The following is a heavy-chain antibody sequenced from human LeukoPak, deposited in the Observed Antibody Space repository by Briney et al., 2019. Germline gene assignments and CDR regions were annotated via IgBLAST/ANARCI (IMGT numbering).Heavy chain of an antibody. CDR2: IYYSGST. Sequence: SGTLSLTCTVSGGSISSYYWSWIRQPPGKGLEWIGYIYYSGSTNYNPSLKSRVTISVDTSKNQFSLKLSSVTAADTAVYYCARGTRTSYFQHWGQGTLVTVSS. CDR1: GGSISSYY. V-gene: IGHV4-59*01. J-gene: IGHJ1*01. D-gene: IGHD1-1*01. CDR3: ARGTRTSYFQH.